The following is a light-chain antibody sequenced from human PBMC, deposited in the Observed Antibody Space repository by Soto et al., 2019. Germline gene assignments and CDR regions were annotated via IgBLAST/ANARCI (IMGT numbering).Light chain of an antibody. Sequence: QSALTQPASVSGSPGQSITISCTGTSSDVGGCNYVSWYQQHPGKAPKLMIYDVSNRPSGVSNRFAGSKSGNTASLTISGLDDEDEADYYCSSDTSSSVYVFGTGTKVTVL. V-gene: IGLV2-14*01. CDR3: SSDTSSSVYV. CDR1: SSDVGGCNY. J-gene: IGLJ1*01. CDR2: DVS.